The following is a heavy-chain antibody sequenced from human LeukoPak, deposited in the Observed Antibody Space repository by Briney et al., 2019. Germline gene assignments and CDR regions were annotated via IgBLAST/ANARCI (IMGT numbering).Heavy chain of an antibody. V-gene: IGHV3-23*01. CDR2: ISTSGGST. CDR1: GFTFSSYA. D-gene: IGHD3-22*01. CDR3: AIMHRYYDGSGYWVQ. J-gene: IGHJ4*02. Sequence: PGGSLRLSCAASGFTFSSYAMSWVRQAPGKGLEWVSGISTSGGSTSYADSVKGRFTISRDSPRNTLYMQMNSLRDEDTAVYYCAIMHRYYDGSGYWVQWGQGTLVTVSS.